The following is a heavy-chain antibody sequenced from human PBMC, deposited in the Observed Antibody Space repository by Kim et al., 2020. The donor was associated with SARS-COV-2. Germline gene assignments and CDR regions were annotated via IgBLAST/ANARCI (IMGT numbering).Heavy chain of an antibody. J-gene: IGHJ4*01. D-gene: IGHD2-8*01. CDR1: GFTFSNYN. V-gene: IGHV3-48*02. CDR3: AKGNAY. CDR2: ISSGGTTK. Sequence: GGSLRLSCAASGFTFSNYNMNWVRQAPGKGLECISYISSGGTTKYYAESVRGRFTISRDNAKNSLSLQMNSLRDEDTAVYYFAKGNAYWGHGTLVTFSS.